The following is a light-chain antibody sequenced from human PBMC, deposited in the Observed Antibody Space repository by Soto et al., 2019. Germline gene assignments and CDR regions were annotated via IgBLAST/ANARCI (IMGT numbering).Light chain of an antibody. CDR2: AAS. CDR1: QDISNY. V-gene: IGKV1-33*01. J-gene: IGKJ4*01. CDR3: QQYDNLPLT. Sequence: IQMTQSPSSLSASVGDRVTITCQASQDISNYLNWYQQKPGKAPKLLIYAASNLETGVPSRFSGSGSGTEFTFTISSLQPVDIATYYCQQYDNLPLTFGGGTKVEIK.